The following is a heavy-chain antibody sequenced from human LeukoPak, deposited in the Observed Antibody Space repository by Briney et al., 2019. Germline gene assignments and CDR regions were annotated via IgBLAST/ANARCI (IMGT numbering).Heavy chain of an antibody. CDR1: GFTFDDYA. CDR3: AKGSCGGDCYSLLNYFDY. Sequence: PGGSLRLSCAASGFTFDDYAMHWVRHAPGKGLEWVSGISWNSGSIGYADSVKGRFTISRDNAKNSLYLQMNSLRAEDTALYYCAKGSCGGDCYSLLNYFDYWGQGTLVTVSS. D-gene: IGHD2-21*02. V-gene: IGHV3-9*01. CDR2: ISWNSGSI. J-gene: IGHJ4*02.